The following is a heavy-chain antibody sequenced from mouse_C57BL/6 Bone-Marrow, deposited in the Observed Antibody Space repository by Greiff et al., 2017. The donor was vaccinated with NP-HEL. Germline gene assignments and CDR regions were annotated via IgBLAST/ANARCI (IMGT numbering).Heavy chain of an antibody. V-gene: IGHV1-74*01. CDR3: AMGISNYYYGSRNAMDY. CDR1: GYTFTSYW. CDR2: IHPSDSDT. Sequence: QVQLQQPGAELVKPGASVKVSCKASGYTFTSYWMHWVKQRPGQGLEWIGRIHPSDSDTNYNQKFKGKATLTVDKSSSTAYMQLSSLTSEDSAVYYCAMGISNYYYGSRNAMDYWGQGTSVTVSS. D-gene: IGHD1-1*01. J-gene: IGHJ4*01.